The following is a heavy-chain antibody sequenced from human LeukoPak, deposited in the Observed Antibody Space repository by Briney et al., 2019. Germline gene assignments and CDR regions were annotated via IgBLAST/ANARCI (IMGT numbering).Heavy chain of an antibody. J-gene: IGHJ4*02. V-gene: IGHV3-30*07. CDR3: AKRGVAIRVILVGFHKEAYYFDS. Sequence: GGSLRLSCAASGFTFSYHAIHWVRQAPGKGLEWVASISDDGSHKYYADSVKGRFTISRDNSKNTLYLQMNSLRAEDTAVYFCAKRGVAIRVILVGFHKEAYYFDSWGQGALVTVSS. CDR1: GFTFSYHA. CDR2: ISDDGSHK. D-gene: IGHD3-22*01.